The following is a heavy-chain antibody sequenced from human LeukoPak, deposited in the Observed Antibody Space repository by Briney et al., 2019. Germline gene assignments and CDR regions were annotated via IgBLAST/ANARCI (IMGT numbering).Heavy chain of an antibody. CDR1: GGTFSSYA. Sequence: PVASVKVSCKASGGTFSSYAISWVRQAPGQGLEWMGGITPIFGTANYAQKFQGRVTITADESTSTAYMELSSLRSEDTAVYYCARERYGSGSYYNDYWGQGTLVTVSS. V-gene: IGHV1-69*13. D-gene: IGHD3-10*01. CDR3: ARERYGSGSYYNDY. J-gene: IGHJ4*02. CDR2: ITPIFGTA.